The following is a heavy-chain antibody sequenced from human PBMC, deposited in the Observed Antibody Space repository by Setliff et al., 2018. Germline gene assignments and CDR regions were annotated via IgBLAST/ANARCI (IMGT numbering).Heavy chain of an antibody. CDR3: AGAGGNSDYFDY. J-gene: IGHJ4*02. V-gene: IGHV1-69*10. D-gene: IGHD2-21*02. CDR2: IIPILDIE. CDR1: GGTFSSYA. Sequence: SVKVSCKASGGTFSSYAISWVRQAPGQGLEWMGGIIPILDIENNAQKFQGRVTITADKSTSTAYMELSSLRSEDTAVYYCAGAGGNSDYFDYWGQGTLVTVSS.